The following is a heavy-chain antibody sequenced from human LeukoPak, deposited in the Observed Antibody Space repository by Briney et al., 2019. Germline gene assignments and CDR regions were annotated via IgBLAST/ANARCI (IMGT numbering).Heavy chain of an antibody. CDR1: GYTFTNNY. J-gene: IGHJ4*02. V-gene: IGHV1-46*01. Sequence: ASVKVSCKASGYTFTNNYLHWVRQAPGQGLEWMGMIYPRDGSTSYAQKFQGRVTVTRDTSTSTVHMELSGLRSEDTAVYYCARDQEGFDYWGQGTLVTVSS. CDR3: ARDQEGFDY. CDR2: IYPRDGST.